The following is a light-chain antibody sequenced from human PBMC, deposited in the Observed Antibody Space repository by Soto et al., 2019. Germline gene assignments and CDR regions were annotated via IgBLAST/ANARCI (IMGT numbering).Light chain of an antibody. V-gene: IGLV2-23*01. CDR2: EGS. CDR1: SSDVGSYNL. CDR3: CSYAGSSTLDV. J-gene: IGLJ1*01. Sequence: QSALTQPASVSGSPGQSITISCTGTSSDVGSYNLVSWYQQHPGKAPKLMIYEGSKRPSGVSNRFSGSKSGNTASLTIYGLQAEDEADYYCCSYAGSSTLDVFGTGTKRTVL.